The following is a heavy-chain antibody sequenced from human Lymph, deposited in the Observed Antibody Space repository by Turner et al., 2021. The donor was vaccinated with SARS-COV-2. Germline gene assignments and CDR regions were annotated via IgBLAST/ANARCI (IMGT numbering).Heavy chain of an antibody. CDR3: ARHAYRFYVSSLLFDY. CDR2: IYYSGST. CDR1: GGSISSSSYY. Sequence: QLPLQESGPGLVKPSETLSLTCTVSGGSISSSSYYWGWIRQPPGKGLEWIGSIYYSGSTYYNPSLKSRVTISVDTSKNQFSLKLSSVTAADTAVYYCARHAYRFYVSSLLFDYWGQGTLVTVSS. D-gene: IGHD3-10*02. V-gene: IGHV4-39*01. J-gene: IGHJ4*02.